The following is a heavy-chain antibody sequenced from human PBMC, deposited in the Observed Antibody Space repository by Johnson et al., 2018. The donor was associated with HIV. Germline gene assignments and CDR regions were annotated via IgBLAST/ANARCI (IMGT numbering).Heavy chain of an antibody. Sequence: QMLLVESGGGVVQPGRSLRLSCAASGFSFSSYAMHWVRQAPGKGLEWVTVISYDGSNKYYADSVKGRFTISRDNSKNTLYLQMNSLRAEDTAVYYCARGLIDYGDSQAFDIWGQVTMVTVSS. V-gene: IGHV3-30*04. CDR3: ARGLIDYGDSQAFDI. D-gene: IGHD4-17*01. CDR1: GFSFSSYA. J-gene: IGHJ3*02. CDR2: ISYDGSNK.